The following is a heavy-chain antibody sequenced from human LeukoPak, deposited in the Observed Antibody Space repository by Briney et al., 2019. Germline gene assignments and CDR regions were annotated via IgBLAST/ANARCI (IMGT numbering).Heavy chain of an antibody. CDR1: GFTFSSYW. CDR2: INSDGSST. CDR3: ARGGYYYDSSGSGMGV. D-gene: IGHD3-22*01. J-gene: IGHJ6*02. V-gene: IGHV3-74*01. Sequence: GGSLRLSCAASGFTFSSYWMHWVRQAPGKGLVWVSRINSDGSSTSYADSVKGRFTISRDNAKNTLYLQMNSLRAEDTAVSYCARGGYYYDSSGSGMGVWGQGTTVTVSS.